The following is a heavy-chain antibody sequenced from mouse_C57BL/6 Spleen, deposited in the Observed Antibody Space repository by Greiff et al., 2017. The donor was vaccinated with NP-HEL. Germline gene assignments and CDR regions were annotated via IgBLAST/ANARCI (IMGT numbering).Heavy chain of an antibody. V-gene: IGHV1-15*01. J-gene: IGHJ3*01. CDR2: IDPETGGT. D-gene: IGHD1-1*01. Sequence: VQRVESGAELVRPGASVTLSCKASGYTFTDYEMHWVKQTPVHGLEWIGAIDPETGGTAYNQKFKGKAILTADKSSSTAYMELRSLTSEDSAVYYCTRGDYYGSSYAWFAYWGQGTLVTVSA. CDR3: TRGDYYGSSYAWFAY. CDR1: GYTFTDYE.